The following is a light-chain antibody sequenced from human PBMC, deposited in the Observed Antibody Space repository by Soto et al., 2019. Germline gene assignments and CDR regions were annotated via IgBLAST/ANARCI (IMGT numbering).Light chain of an antibody. CDR1: QSVSSS. CDR3: QQRSDWVT. J-gene: IGKJ4*01. CDR2: DAS. V-gene: IGKV3-11*01. Sequence: EIVLTQSPATLSLSPGEGATLSCRAGQSVSSSVAWYQQKPGQAPRLLIYDASNRATGIPVRFSGSGSGTDFTLTIRSLEPEDFEVYYCQQRSDWVTFGGGTKVEL.